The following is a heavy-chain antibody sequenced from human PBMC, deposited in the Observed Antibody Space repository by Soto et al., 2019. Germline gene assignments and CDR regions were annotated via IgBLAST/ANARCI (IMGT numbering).Heavy chain of an antibody. CDR2: INPYNGNT. Sequence: QVQLVQSGTEVKKPGASVKVSCRASGYTFTSYAISWVRQAPGQGLEWMGWINPYNGNTNYAQKLQGRVTMTTDTSTSTAYMELRSLRSDDTAVYYCARDTAMALPDAWGQGTLVTVSS. V-gene: IGHV1-18*01. J-gene: IGHJ4*02. D-gene: IGHD5-18*01. CDR3: ARDTAMALPDA. CDR1: GYTFTSYA.